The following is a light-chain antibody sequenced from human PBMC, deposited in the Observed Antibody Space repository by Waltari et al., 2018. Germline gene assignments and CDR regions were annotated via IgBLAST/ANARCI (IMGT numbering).Light chain of an antibody. CDR1: SSDVGSYTL. J-gene: IGLJ2*01. CDR2: AVS. Sequence: QSALTQPASVSGSPGQSITISCTGTSSDVGSYTLVPWYQQHPGKAPNATMYAVSKRPSGVSNRFSGSKSGNTASLTISGLQAEDEADYYCCSCASSNTFDVLFGGGTKLTVL. V-gene: IGLV2-23*02. CDR3: CSCASSNTFDVL.